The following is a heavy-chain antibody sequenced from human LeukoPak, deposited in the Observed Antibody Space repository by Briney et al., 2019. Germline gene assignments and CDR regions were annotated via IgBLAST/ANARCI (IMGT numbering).Heavy chain of an antibody. CDR2: IYYSGTT. CDR1: GGSISSSPYY. V-gene: IGHV4-39*07. CDR3: AKGAGGFSYYNWFDP. Sequence: SETLSLTCTVSGGSISSSPYYWGWIRQPPGKGLEWIGSIYYSGTTHYNPSLESRVTISVDTSKNQFSLKLASVNAADTAIYYCAKGAGGFSYYNWFDPWGQGTLVTVSS. J-gene: IGHJ5*02. D-gene: IGHD5-18*01.